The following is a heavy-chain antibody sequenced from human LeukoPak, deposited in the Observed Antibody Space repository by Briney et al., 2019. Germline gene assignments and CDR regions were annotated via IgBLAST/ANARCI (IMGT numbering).Heavy chain of an antibody. CDR3: ARDTQLYYYHSSGYLL. CDR2: ISAYNGNT. CDR1: GYTFSSYG. J-gene: IGHJ4*02. D-gene: IGHD3-22*01. V-gene: IGHV1-18*01. Sequence: VASVKVSCKASGYTFSSYGISWVRQAPGQGLEWMGWISAYNGNTNYAQKLQGRVTMTTDTSTSTAYMELRSLRSDDTAVYYCARDTQLYYYHSSGYLLWGQGTLVTVSS.